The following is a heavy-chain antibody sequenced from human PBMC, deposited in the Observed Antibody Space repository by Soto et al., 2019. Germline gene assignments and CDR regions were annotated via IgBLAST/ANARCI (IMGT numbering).Heavy chain of an antibody. D-gene: IGHD6-13*01. Sequence: GASVKVSCKASGGTFSSYTISWVRQAPGQGLEWMGRIIPILGIANYAQKFQGRVTITADKSTSTAYMELSSLRSEDTAVYYCARDGVHRSSWYGRTGFDPWGQGTLVTVSS. J-gene: IGHJ5*02. CDR1: GGTFSSYT. V-gene: IGHV1-69*04. CDR2: IIPILGIA. CDR3: ARDGVHRSSWYGRTGFDP.